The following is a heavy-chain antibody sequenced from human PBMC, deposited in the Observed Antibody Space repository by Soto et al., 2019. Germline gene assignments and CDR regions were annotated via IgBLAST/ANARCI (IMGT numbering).Heavy chain of an antibody. CDR1: GFTFSSYG. J-gene: IGHJ4*02. V-gene: IGHV3-30*03. CDR3: AAASHILDY. Sequence: PGGSLRLSCAASGFTFSSYGMHWVRQAPGKGLEWAAVISYDGSNKYYADSVKGRFTISRDNSKNTLYLQMNSLRAEGTAVYYCAAASHILDYWGQGTLVTVSS. D-gene: IGHD2-21*01. CDR2: ISYDGSNK.